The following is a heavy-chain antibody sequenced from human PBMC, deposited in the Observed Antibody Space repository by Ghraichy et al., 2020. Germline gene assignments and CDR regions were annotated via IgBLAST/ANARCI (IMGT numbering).Heavy chain of an antibody. V-gene: IGHV3-15*01. CDR3: VAGIWFGDGDF. D-gene: IGHD3-10*01. CDR1: GFTFSNAW. J-gene: IGHJ4*02. Sequence: GGPLRLSCAASGFTFSNAWMSWVRQAPGKGLEWIGRIKSKTDGGTTDYAAPVKGRFTISRDDSKNTLFMQMTSLKTEDTAVYYCVAGIWFGDGDFWGQGNMVTVSS. CDR2: IKSKTDGGTT.